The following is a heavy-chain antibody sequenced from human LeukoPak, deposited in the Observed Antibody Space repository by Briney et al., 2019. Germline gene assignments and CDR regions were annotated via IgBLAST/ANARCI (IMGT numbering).Heavy chain of an antibody. V-gene: IGHV3-30-3*01. J-gene: IGHJ6*02. CDR2: ISYDGSNK. CDR1: GFTFSSYA. D-gene: IGHD3-3*01. Sequence: GGSLRLSCAASGFTFSSYAMHWVRQAPGKGLEWVAVISYDGSNKYYADSVKGRFTISRDNSKNTLYLQMNSLRAEDTAVYYCARDRTYYDFWSGYSPYYYYGMDVWGQGTTVTVSS. CDR3: ARDRTYYDFWSGYSPYYYYGMDV.